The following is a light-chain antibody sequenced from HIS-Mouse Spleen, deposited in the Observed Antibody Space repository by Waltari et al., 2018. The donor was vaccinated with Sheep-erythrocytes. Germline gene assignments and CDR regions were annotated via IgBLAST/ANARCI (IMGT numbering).Light chain of an antibody. CDR3: QQYYSTPPT. CDR2: WAS. J-gene: IGKJ1*01. V-gene: IGKV4-1*01. CDR1: QSVLYISNNKNY. Sequence: DIVMTQSPDSLAVSLGERATINCKSTQSVLYISNNKNYLAWYQQQPGQPPKLLIYWASTRESGVPDRFSGSGSGTDFTLTISSLQAEDVAVYYCQQYYSTPPTFGQGTKVEIK.